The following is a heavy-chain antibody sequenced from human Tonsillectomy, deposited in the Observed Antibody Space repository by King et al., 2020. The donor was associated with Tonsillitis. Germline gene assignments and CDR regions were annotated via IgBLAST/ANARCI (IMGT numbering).Heavy chain of an antibody. J-gene: IGHJ4*02. CDR3: AKAIFGVGTPCDS. CDR2: INWNSGTI. CDR1: GFMFEDIA. V-gene: IGHV3-9*01. Sequence: VQLVESGGGLVQPGRSLRLSCAASGFMFEDIAMHWVRQAPGKGLEWVSGINWNSGTIGYADSVKGRFTISRDNAKNSLYLEMNSLRAEDTALYYCAKAIFGVGTPCDSWGQGTLVTVSS. D-gene: IGHD3-3*01.